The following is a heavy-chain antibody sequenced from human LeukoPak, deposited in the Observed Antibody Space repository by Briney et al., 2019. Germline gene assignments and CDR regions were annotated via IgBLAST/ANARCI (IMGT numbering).Heavy chain of an antibody. J-gene: IGHJ4*02. D-gene: IGHD3-22*01. CDR2: IYHSGST. CDR1: GYSISSGYY. CDR3: ARGRYYYDSSDHPDYYDY. Sequence: PSETLSLTCTVSGYSISSGYYWGWIRPPPGKGLEWIGIIYHSGSTYYNPSLKSRVTISVDTSKNQFSLKLSSVTAADTAVYYCARGRYYYDSSDHPDYYDYWGQGTLVTVSS. V-gene: IGHV4-38-2*02.